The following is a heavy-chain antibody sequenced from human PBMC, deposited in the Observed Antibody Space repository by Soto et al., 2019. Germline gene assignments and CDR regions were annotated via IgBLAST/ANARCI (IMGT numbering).Heavy chain of an antibody. CDR2: ISKSGGGT. CDR3: AKTSSLFDY. D-gene: IGHD6-13*01. V-gene: IGHV3-23*01. Sequence: EVQLLESGGGLVQPGGSLRLSCAASGFTFSNYAMSWVRQAPGKGLEWVLSISKSGGGTYYADSVKGRFTISRDNSKNTLYLQMNSLKAEDTAVYSCAKTSSLFDYWGQGTLVTVSS. CDR1: GFTFSNYA. J-gene: IGHJ4*02.